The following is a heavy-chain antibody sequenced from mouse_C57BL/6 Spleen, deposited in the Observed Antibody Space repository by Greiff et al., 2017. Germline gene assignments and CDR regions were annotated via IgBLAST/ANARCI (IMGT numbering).Heavy chain of an antibody. Sequence: EVMLVESGGGLVQPGGSLSLSCAASGFTFTDYYMSWVRQPPGKALEWLGFIRNKANGYTTEYSASVKGRFTISRDNSQSILYLQMNALRAEDSATYYCARSGYSNGAMDYWGQGTSVTVSS. CDR1: GFTFTDYY. D-gene: IGHD2-5*01. CDR3: ARSGYSNGAMDY. V-gene: IGHV7-3*01. J-gene: IGHJ4*01. CDR2: IRNKANGYTT.